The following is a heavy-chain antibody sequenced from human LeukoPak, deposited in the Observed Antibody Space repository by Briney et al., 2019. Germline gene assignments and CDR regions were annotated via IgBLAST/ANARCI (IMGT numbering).Heavy chain of an antibody. CDR3: AREGRGFGWSRYFDY. Sequence: SETLSLTCTVSGGSISSYYWSWIRQPPGKGLEWIGYIYYSGSANYNPSLKSRVTISVNTSKNQFSLKLSSVTAADTAVYYCAREGRGFGWSRYFDYWGQGTLVTVSS. J-gene: IGHJ4*02. D-gene: IGHD6-19*01. CDR1: GGSISSYY. V-gene: IGHV4-59*01. CDR2: IYYSGSA.